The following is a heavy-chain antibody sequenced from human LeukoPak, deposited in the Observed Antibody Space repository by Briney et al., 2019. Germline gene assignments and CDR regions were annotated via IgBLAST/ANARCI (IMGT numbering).Heavy chain of an antibody. D-gene: IGHD4-23*01. CDR2: ISISGSTI. J-gene: IGHJ4*02. V-gene: IGHV3-48*03. CDR1: GFTFSNYE. Sequence: GGSLRLSCAASGFTFSNYEMNWVRQAPGKGLEWVSYISISGSTIYYADSVKGRFTISRDNAKNSLYLQMNSLGADDTAVYYCARGYGGGDYWGQGTLVTVSS. CDR3: ARGYGGGDY.